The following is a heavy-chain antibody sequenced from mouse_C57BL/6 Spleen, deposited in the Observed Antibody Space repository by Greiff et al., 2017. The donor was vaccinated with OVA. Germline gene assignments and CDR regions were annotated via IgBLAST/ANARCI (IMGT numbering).Heavy chain of an antibody. CDR3: ARLGAYYSNYAYYFDY. Sequence: VKLVESGAELARPGASVKLSCKASGYTFTSYGISWVKQRTGQGLEWIGEIYPRSGNTYYNEKFKGKATLTADKSSSTAYMELRSLTSEDSAVYFCARLGAYYSNYAYYFDYWGQGTTLTVSS. CDR2: IYPRSGNT. D-gene: IGHD2-5*01. V-gene: IGHV1-81*01. CDR1: GYTFTSYG. J-gene: IGHJ2*01.